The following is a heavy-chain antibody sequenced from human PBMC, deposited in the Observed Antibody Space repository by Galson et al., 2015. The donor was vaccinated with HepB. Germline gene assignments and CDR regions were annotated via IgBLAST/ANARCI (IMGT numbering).Heavy chain of an antibody. CDR1: GFTFSSYS. V-gene: IGHV3-21*01. D-gene: IGHD2-21*01. J-gene: IGHJ2*01. CDR2: ISSSSSYI. Sequence: SLRLSCAASGFTFSSYSMNWVRQAPGKGLEWVSSISSSSSYIYYADEVKGRFTISRDNAKNSLYLQMNSLRAEDTAVYYCARDVVIATPPRGYFDLWGRGTLVTVSS. CDR3: ARDVVIATPPRGYFDL.